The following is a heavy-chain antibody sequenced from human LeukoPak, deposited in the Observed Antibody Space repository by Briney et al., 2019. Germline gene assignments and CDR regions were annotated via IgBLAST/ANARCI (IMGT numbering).Heavy chain of an antibody. D-gene: IGHD3-22*01. CDR1: GFTFSSYG. CDR3: AKASSGYYFDY. V-gene: IGHV3-30*18. Sequence: GGSLRLSCAASGFTFSSYGMHWVRQAPGKGLEWVAVISYDGSSKYYADSVKGRFTISRDNSKNTLYLQMNSLRAEDTAVYYCAKASSGYYFDYWGQGTLVTVSP. J-gene: IGHJ4*02. CDR2: ISYDGSSK.